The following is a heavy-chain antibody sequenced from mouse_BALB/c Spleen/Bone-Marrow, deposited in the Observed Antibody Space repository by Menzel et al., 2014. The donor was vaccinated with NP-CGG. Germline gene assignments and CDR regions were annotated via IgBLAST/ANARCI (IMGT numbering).Heavy chain of an antibody. D-gene: IGHD2-1*01. Sequence: VQRVESGAELVKPGASVKLSCKASGYTFTSYYMLWVKQRPGQGLEWIGGINPSNGANNFNEKFKSKATLTVDKSSSTAYMQLSSLTSEDSAVYYCSRRGNFDVMDYWGQGTSVTVSS. CDR2: INPSNGAN. CDR1: GYTFTSYY. V-gene: IGHV1S81*02. CDR3: SRRGNFDVMDY. J-gene: IGHJ4*01.